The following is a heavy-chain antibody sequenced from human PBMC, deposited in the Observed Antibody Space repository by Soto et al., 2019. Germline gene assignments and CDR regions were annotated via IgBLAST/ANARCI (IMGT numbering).Heavy chain of an antibody. CDR1: GGSISSGDYY. CDR2: IYYSGST. J-gene: IGHJ4*02. Sequence: PSETLSLTCTVSGGSISSGDYYWSWIRQPPGKGLEWIGYIYYSGSTYYNPSLKSRVTISVDTSKNQFSLKLSSVTAADTAVYYCASYPGGLYYFDYWGQGTLVTVSS. V-gene: IGHV4-30-4*01. D-gene: IGHD3-16*01. CDR3: ASYPGGLYYFDY.